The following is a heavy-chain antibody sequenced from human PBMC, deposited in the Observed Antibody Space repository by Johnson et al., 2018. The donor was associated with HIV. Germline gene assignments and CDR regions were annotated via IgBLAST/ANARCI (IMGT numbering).Heavy chain of an antibody. J-gene: IGHJ3*02. CDR2: INWNGGST. V-gene: IGHV3-20*04. D-gene: IGHD3-10*01. Sequence: VQLVESGGGVVRPGGSLRLSCAASGFTFDDYGMSWVRQAPGQGLEWVSGINWNGGSTGYADSVKGRFTISRDNSKNTLYLQMNSLRAEDTAVYYCARDEGDPGAFDIWGQGTMVTVSS. CDR3: ARDEGDPGAFDI. CDR1: GFTFDDYG.